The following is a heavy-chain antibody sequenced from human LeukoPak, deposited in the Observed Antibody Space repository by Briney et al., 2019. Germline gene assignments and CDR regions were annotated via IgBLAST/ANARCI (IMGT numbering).Heavy chain of an antibody. Sequence: GAPVKVSCKASGYTFTSYGISWVRQAPGQGLEWMGWISAYNGNTNYAQKLQGRVTMTTDTSTSTAYMELRSLRSDDTAVYYCARAGEAVPSILYYYYYMDVWGKGTTVTISS. V-gene: IGHV1-18*01. CDR3: ARAGEAVPSILYYYYYMDV. CDR1: GYTFTSYG. D-gene: IGHD7-27*01. J-gene: IGHJ6*03. CDR2: ISAYNGNT.